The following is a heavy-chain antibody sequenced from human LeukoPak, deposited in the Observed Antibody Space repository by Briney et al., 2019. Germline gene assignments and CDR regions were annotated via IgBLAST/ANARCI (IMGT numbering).Heavy chain of an antibody. Sequence: GGSLRLSCAASGFTFSSYEMNWVRQAPGKGLEWVSYISSSGSTIYYADSVKGRFTISRDNAKNSLYLQMNSLRAEDTAVYYCARGLKDWRYFDYWGQGTLVTVSS. V-gene: IGHV3-48*03. D-gene: IGHD3-9*01. CDR2: ISSSGSTI. CDR3: ARGLKDWRYFDY. CDR1: GFTFSSYE. J-gene: IGHJ4*02.